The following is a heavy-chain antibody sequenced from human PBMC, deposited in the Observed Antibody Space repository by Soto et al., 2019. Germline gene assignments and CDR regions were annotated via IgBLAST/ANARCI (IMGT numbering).Heavy chain of an antibody. D-gene: IGHD4-17*01. CDR1: GISLSTSGVG. CDR2: IYWNDDN. CDR3: AHLSTVTTPHDLVEYFQY. Sequence: QITLKESGPTLVNPTQTLTLTCSFSGISLSTSGVGVAWIRQPPGKALEWLALIYWNDDNGYSPSLKSRLTITKDISKNQVVFRMTNMDPEDTVTYFCAHLSTVTTPHDLVEYFQYWGQGTLVTVSS. J-gene: IGHJ1*01. V-gene: IGHV2-5*01.